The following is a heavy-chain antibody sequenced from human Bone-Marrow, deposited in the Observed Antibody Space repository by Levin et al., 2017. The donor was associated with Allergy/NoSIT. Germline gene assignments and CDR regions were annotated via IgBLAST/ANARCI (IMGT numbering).Heavy chain of an antibody. CDR3: VRGDYDGGRSLCFDI. D-gene: IGHD4-23*01. J-gene: IGHJ3*02. CDR1: GGSIDSIVSQTHY. CDR2: FYFSGSA. V-gene: IGHV4-39*01. Sequence: SQTLSLTCAVSGGSIDSIVSQTHYGGWVRQFPGRGLEWIGSFYFSGSAYYNPSLKSRVTLSVDKSKRQLSLNLASLTAADTAVYYCVRGDYDGGRSLCFDIWGQGAMVTVSP.